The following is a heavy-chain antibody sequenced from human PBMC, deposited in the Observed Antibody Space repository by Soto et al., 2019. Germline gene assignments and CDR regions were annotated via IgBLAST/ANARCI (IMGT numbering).Heavy chain of an antibody. CDR1: GGSISSGGYY. V-gene: IGHV4-31*03. D-gene: IGHD5-12*01. CDR3: ARVGAKNRKERGWLQSSLGYFDY. CDR2: IYYSGST. Sequence: PSETLSLTCTVSGGSISSGGYYWSWIRQHPGKGLEWIGYIYYSGSTYYNPSLKSRVTISVDTSKNQFSLKLSSVTAADTAVYYCARVGAKNRKERGWLQSSLGYFDYWGQGTLVTVSS. J-gene: IGHJ4*02.